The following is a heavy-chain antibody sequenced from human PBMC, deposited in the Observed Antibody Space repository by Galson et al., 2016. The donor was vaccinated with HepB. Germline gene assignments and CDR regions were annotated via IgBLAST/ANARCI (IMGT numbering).Heavy chain of an antibody. V-gene: IGHV3-23*01. Sequence: SLRLSCAGPGFSFSSHWMTWVRQAPGKGLEWVAGIGGANTYYADSVKGRFTISRDNSKNTVDLQMNSLRAEDTALYYCSRGRSYGYEPHDASDMWGPGTMVTVSS. CDR2: IGGANT. CDR1: GFSFSSHW. J-gene: IGHJ3*02. CDR3: SRGRSYGYEPHDASDM. D-gene: IGHD5-18*01.